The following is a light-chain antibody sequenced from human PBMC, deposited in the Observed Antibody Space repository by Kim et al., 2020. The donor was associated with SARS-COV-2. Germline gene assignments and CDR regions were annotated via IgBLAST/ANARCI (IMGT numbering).Light chain of an antibody. V-gene: IGLV4-69*01. J-gene: IGLJ2*01. CDR1: SGHTNYA. CDR2: VNSDGSH. CDR3: QTWDTGLVV. Sequence: QLVLTQSPSASASLGASVKLTCTLSSGHTNYAIAWHQQQPEKGHRYLMKVNSDGSHNKGDGIPDRFSGSSSGAERNLIISSLQSEDEGDYYCQTWDTGLVVFGGGTQLTVL.